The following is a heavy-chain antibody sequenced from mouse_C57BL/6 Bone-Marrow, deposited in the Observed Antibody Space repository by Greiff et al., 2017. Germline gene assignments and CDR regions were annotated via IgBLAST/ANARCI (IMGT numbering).Heavy chain of an antibody. D-gene: IGHD6-1*01. Sequence: EVKLVESGGGLVQPGGSLKLSCAASGFTFSDYYMYWVRQTPEKRLEWVAYISNGGGSTYHPDTVKGRFTISRDNAKNTLYLQMSRLKSEDTAMYYCARHGPATGGFAYWGQGTLVTVSA. V-gene: IGHV5-12*01. CDR1: GFTFSDYY. CDR3: ARHGPATGGFAY. J-gene: IGHJ3*01. CDR2: ISNGGGST.